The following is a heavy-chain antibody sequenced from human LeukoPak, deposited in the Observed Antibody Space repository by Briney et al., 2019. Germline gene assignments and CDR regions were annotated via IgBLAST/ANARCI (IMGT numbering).Heavy chain of an antibody. CDR2: INHSGST. CDR1: GGSFSGYY. V-gene: IGHV4-34*01. CDR3: ARGDYGDYQADWFDP. Sequence: KASETLSLTCAVYGGSFSGYYWSWIRQPPGKGLEWIGEINHSGSTNYNPSLKSRVTISVDTSKNQFSLKLSSVTAADTAVYYCARGDYGDYQADWFDPWGQGTLVTVSS. D-gene: IGHD4-17*01. J-gene: IGHJ5*02.